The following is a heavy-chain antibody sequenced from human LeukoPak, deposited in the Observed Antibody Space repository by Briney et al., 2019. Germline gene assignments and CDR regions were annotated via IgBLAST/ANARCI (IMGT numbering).Heavy chain of an antibody. CDR1: GGTFSSYA. V-gene: IGHV1-2*02. Sequence: ASVKVSCKASGGTFSSYAISWVRQAPGQGFEWMGWLNPNSGDTRNAQNFQGRVTMTRDTSINTAYMELSRLTSDDTAVYHCARASDYNILTGLNYWGQGTLVTVSS. J-gene: IGHJ4*02. CDR2: LNPNSGDT. CDR3: ARASDYNILTGLNY. D-gene: IGHD3-9*01.